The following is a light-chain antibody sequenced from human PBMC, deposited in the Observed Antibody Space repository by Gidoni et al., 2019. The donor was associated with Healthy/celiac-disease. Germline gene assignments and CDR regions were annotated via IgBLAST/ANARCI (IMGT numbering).Light chain of an antibody. V-gene: IGKV3-11*01. CDR1: RSVSSY. CDR2: DAS. J-gene: IGKJ2*04. Sequence: EIVLTQSPATLSLSPGERATLSCRASRSVSSYLAWYQQKPGQAPRLLIYDASNRATGIPARFSGSGSGTDFTLTISSLEPEDFAVYYCQQRSNWPCSFGQGTKLEIK. CDR3: QQRSNWPCS.